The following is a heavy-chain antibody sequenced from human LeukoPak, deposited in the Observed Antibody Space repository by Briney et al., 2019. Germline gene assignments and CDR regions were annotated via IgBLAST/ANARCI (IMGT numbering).Heavy chain of an antibody. CDR3: ARRASGWYSDY. D-gene: IGHD6-19*01. CDR2: ISADNGNT. CDR1: GYMFTNYG. V-gene: IGHV1-18*01. Sequence: ASVKVSCKASGYMFTNYGITWVRQAPGQGLEWMGWISADNGNTNYAQNLQGRVTMTRDTSTNTAYMEVRSLRSDDTAVYYCARRASGWYSDYWGQGTLVTVSS. J-gene: IGHJ4*02.